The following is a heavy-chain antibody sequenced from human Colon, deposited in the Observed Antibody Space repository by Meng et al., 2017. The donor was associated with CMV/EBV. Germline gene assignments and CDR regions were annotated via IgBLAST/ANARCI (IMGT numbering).Heavy chain of an antibody. V-gene: IGHV3-21*01. CDR3: ARGSMSFDY. J-gene: IGHJ4*01. Sequence: GGSLRLSCAASGFTFSTYSMNWVRQAPGKGLEWVSYISSSSSYIYYADSVRDRFTISRDNAKNSLYLQMNSLRGEDTAVYYCARGSMSFDYWGHGALVTVSS. CDR2: ISSSSSYI. CDR1: GFTFSTYS.